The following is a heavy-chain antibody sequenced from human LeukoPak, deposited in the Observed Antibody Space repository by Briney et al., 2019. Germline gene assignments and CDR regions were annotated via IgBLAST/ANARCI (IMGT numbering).Heavy chain of an antibody. CDR2: INTSGATT. D-gene: IGHD3-10*01. Sequence: ASVKVSCKTSGYTFSRYYIHWVRQAPGQGLEWMGIINTSGATTRYGQKFKGRVTATRDTSTSTAYMELSSLRSEDTAVYYCARGRFGEPSDYWGQGTLVTVSS. V-gene: IGHV1-46*01. CDR3: ARGRFGEPSDY. J-gene: IGHJ4*02. CDR1: GYTFSRYY.